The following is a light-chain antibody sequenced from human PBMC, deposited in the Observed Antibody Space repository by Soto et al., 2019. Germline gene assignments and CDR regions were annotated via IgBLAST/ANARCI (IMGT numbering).Light chain of an antibody. CDR3: QVRDVWPS. V-gene: IGKV3-11*01. CDR2: DAS. Sequence: IVLTQSPVTLALSPGERAVLSCRASQSVSTSLAWYQHKPGQAPRLFIYDASKRAPGIPARFSGSGSGTDFTLTISSLEPEYLAVYYCQVRDVWPSFGQGTKVEIK. CDR1: QSVSTS. J-gene: IGKJ1*01.